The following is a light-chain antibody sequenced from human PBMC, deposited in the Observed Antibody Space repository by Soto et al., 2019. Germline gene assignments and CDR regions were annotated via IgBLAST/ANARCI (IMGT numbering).Light chain of an antibody. V-gene: IGLV4-69*01. CDR1: SGHSNYA. Sequence: QSVLTQSPSASASLGASVKLTCTLSSGHSNYAIAWHQQQPEKGPRYLMKLSRDGSHSKGDGIPNRFSGSSSGAERYLTISSLQSDDGADYYCQTWGTGIVIFGGGTKVTVL. J-gene: IGLJ2*01. CDR3: QTWGTGIVI. CDR2: LSRDGSH.